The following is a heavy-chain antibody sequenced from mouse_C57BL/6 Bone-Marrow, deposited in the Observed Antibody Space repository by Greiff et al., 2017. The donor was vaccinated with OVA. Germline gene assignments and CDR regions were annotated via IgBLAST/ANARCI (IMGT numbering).Heavy chain of an antibody. Sequence: QVQLQQPGAELVKPGASVKMSCKASGYTFTSYWITWVKQRPGQGLEWIGDIYPGSGSTNYNEKFKSKATLTVDTSSSTAYMQLSSLTSEDSAVYYCAREHDSDGGAWFADWGQGTLVTVSA. V-gene: IGHV1-55*01. D-gene: IGHD2-3*01. CDR3: AREHDSDGGAWFAD. J-gene: IGHJ3*01. CDR2: IYPGSGST. CDR1: GYTFTSYW.